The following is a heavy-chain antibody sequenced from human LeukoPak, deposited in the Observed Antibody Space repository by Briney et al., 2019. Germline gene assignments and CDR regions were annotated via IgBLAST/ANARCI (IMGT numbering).Heavy chain of an antibody. CDR3: ARENLESWSTIDY. CDR1: EFTFSSYA. Sequence: GRSLRLSCAASEFTFSSYAMHWVRQAPGKGLEWVAVISYDGSNKYYADSVKGRFTISRDNSKNTLYLQMNSLRAEDTAVYYCARENLESWSTIDYWGQGTLVTVSS. V-gene: IGHV3-30-3*01. D-gene: IGHD3-3*01. CDR2: ISYDGSNK. J-gene: IGHJ4*02.